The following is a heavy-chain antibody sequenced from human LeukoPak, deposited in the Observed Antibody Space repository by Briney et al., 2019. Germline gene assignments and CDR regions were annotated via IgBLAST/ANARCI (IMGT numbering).Heavy chain of an antibody. V-gene: IGHV4-59*08. J-gene: IGHJ4*02. CDR1: GGSISSYY. CDR3: ARAPSKYFDY. CDR2: IYYSGST. Sequence: PSETLSLTCTVSGGSISSYYWSWIRQPPGKGLEWIGYIYYSGSTNYDPSLKSRVTISVDTSKNQFSLKLSSVTAADTAVYYCARAPSKYFDYWGQGTLVTVSS.